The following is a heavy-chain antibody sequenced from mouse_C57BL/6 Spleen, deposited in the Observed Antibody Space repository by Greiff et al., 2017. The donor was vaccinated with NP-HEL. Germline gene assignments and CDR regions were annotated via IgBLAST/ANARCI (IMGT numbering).Heavy chain of an antibody. CDR1: GYTFTDYN. Sequence: QVQLQQSGPELVKPGASVKIPCKASGYTFTDYNMDWVKQRPGKGLEWIGQIYPGDGDTNYNGKFKGKATLTADKSSSTAYMQLSSLTSEDSAVYFCAREDYYGSSYPYFDVWGTGTTVTVSS. D-gene: IGHD1-1*01. CDR2: IYPGDGDT. V-gene: IGHV1-80*01. J-gene: IGHJ1*03. CDR3: AREDYYGSSYPYFDV.